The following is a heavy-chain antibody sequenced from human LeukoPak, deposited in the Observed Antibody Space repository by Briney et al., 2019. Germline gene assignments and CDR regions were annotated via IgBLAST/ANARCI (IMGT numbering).Heavy chain of an antibody. CDR3: ARDGYYYDSSGNKTLDY. D-gene: IGHD3-22*01. J-gene: IGHJ4*02. V-gene: IGHV3-20*01. Sequence: GGSLRLSCAASGFIFDDYGMSWVRQAPGKGLEWVSGINWSGDNIGYADSVKGRFTISRDNAKNSLYLQMNSLRAEDTALYHCARDGYYYDSSGNKTLDYWGQGTLVTVSS. CDR1: GFIFDDYG. CDR2: INWSGDNI.